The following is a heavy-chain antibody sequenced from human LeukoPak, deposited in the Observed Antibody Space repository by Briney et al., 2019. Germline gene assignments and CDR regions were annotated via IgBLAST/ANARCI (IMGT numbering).Heavy chain of an antibody. CDR3: AKGITWIQLWLADY. CDR1: GFTFSSYA. V-gene: IGHV3-23*01. J-gene: IGHJ4*02. D-gene: IGHD5-18*01. CDR2: ISGSGGST. Sequence: GGSLRLSCAASGFTFSSYAMSWVRQAPGKGLEWVSAISGSGGSTYYADSVRGRFTISRYNSKDTLYLQMNSLRAEDTAIYYCAKGITWIQLWLADYWGQGTLVTVSS.